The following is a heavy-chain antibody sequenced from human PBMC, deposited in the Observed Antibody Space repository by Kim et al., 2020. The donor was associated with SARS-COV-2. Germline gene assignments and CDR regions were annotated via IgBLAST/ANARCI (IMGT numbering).Heavy chain of an antibody. V-gene: IGHV4-59*01. CDR1: GGSISSYY. J-gene: IGHJ4*02. CDR2: IYSIGST. Sequence: SETLSLTCTVSGGSISSYYWSWIRQPPGKGLEWIGYIYSIGSTNYNLSLKSRVTISVDTSKNQFSLKLSSVTAADTAVYYCAREAIAEGRVLDYWGQGTLVTVSS. CDR3: AREAIAEGRVLDY. D-gene: IGHD6-13*01.